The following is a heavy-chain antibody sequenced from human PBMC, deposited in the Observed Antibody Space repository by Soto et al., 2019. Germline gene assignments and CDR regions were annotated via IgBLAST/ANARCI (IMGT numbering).Heavy chain of an antibody. D-gene: IGHD3-22*01. CDR3: ARNAEDYDYDGSESYYYYYYGMDV. J-gene: IGHJ6*02. CDR2: ISYDGSNK. CDR1: GFTFSSYG. V-gene: IGHV3-30*03. Sequence: QVQLVESGGGVVQPGRSLRLSCAASGFTFSSYGMHWVRQAPGKGLEWVAVISYDGSNKYYADSVKGRFTRSRDNSKNTLYLQMNSLRAEDTAVYYCARNAEDYDYDGSESYYYYYYGMDVWGQGTTVIVSS.